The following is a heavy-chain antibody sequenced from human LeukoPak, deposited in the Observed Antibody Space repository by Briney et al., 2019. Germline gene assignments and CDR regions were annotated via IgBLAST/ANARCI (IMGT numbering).Heavy chain of an antibody. D-gene: IGHD3-9*01. CDR3: ARDRTLRYFDRSLDY. J-gene: IGHJ4*02. V-gene: IGHV1-69*13. CDR1: GGTFSSYA. Sequence: SVKVSCKASGGTFSSYAISWVRQAPGQGLEWMGGIIPIFGTANYAQKFQGRVTITADESTSTAYMELRSLRSDDTAVYYCARDRTLRYFDRSLDYWGQGTLVTVSS. CDR2: IIPIFGTA.